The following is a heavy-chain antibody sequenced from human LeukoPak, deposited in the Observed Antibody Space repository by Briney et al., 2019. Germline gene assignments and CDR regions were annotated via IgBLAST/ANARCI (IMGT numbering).Heavy chain of an antibody. D-gene: IGHD3-16*02. J-gene: IGHJ4*02. CDR2: IYYSGST. CDR3: ARGNGYYDYVWGSYRPAALNFDY. CDR1: GGSISSYY. V-gene: IGHV4-59*01. Sequence: SETLSLTCTVSGGSISSYYWSWIRQPPGKGLVWIGYIYYSGSTNYNPSLKSRVTISVDTSKNQFSLKLSSVTAADTAVYYCARGNGYYDYVWGSYRPAALNFDYWGQGTLVTVSS.